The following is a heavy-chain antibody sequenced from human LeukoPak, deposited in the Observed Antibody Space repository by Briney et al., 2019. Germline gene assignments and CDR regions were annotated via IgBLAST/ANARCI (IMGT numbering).Heavy chain of an antibody. V-gene: IGHV4-59*01. CDR2: IYYSGST. D-gene: IGHD6-13*01. CDR3: ARSRSSSWPNDAFEI. Sequence: MPSETLSLTCTVSGGSISSYYWSWIRQPPGKGLEWIGYIYYSGSTNYNPSLKSRVTISVDTSKNQFSLKLSSATAADTAVYYCARSRSSSWPNDAFEIWGQGTMVTVSS. CDR1: GGSISSYY. J-gene: IGHJ3*02.